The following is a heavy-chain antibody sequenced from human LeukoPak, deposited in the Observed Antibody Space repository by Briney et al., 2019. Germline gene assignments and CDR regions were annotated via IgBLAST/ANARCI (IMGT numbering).Heavy chain of an antibody. D-gene: IGHD3-3*01. CDR1: GGSFSGYY. V-gene: IGHV3-7*01. CDR2: IKEDGSEK. J-gene: IGHJ4*02. CDR3: ARENYGFCDY. Sequence: ETLSLTCAVYGGSFSGYYWSWVRQAPGKGLEWVANIKEDGSEKHYVDSVRGRFTISRDNAKNSLYLQMCSLRVEDTAVYYCARENYGFCDYWGQGTLVTVSS.